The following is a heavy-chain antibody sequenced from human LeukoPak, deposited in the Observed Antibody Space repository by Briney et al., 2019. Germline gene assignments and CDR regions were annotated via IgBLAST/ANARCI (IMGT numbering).Heavy chain of an antibody. V-gene: IGHV3-11*01. CDR3: ARDLGDYYYYYMAV. CDR1: GFTFSDYY. Sequence: KPGGSLRLSCAASGFTFSDYYMSWIRQAPGKGLEWVSYISSSGSTIYYADSVKGRFTISRDNAKNSLYLQMNSLRAGDTAVYYCARDLGDYYYYYMAVWGKGTTVTVSS. CDR2: ISSSGSTI. J-gene: IGHJ6*03.